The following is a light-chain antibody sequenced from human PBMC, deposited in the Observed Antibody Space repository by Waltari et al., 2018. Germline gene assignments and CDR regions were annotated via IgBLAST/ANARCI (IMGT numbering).Light chain of an antibody. CDR2: EVT. CDR1: SSDVGDY. J-gene: IGLJ2*01. Sequence: QSALTQPPSASGSPGQSVTISCTGTSSDVGDYVSWYHPHPGKAPKLMISEVTKRPSGVPDRFSGSKSGNTASPTVSGLQAEDEADYYCSSYAGSNNLVFGGGTKLTVL. V-gene: IGLV2-8*01. CDR3: SSYAGSNNLV.